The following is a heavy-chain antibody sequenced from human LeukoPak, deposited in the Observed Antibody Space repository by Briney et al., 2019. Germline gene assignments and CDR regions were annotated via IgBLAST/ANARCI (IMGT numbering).Heavy chain of an antibody. Sequence: SETLSLTCAVYGGSFSGYYWSWIRQPAGKGLEWIGRIYTSGSTNYNPSLKSRVTMSVDTSKNQFSLKLSSVTAADTAVYYCARDKDQEFDPWGQGTLVTVSS. CDR2: IYTSGST. CDR3: ARDKDQEFDP. CDR1: GGSFSGYY. J-gene: IGHJ5*02. V-gene: IGHV4-4*07.